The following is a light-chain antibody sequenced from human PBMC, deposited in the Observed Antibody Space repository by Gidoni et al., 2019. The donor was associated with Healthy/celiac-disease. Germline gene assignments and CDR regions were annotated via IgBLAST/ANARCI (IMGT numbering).Light chain of an antibody. V-gene: IGKV1-27*01. CDR2: AAS. J-gene: IGKJ3*01. Sequence: DIQMTQSPSSLSASVGDRVTITCRASQGISNYLAWYQQKPGKVPKLLIYAASTLQSGVPSRFGGSGSGTDFTLTISSLQPEDVATYYCQKYNSAPPPFGPGTKVDIK. CDR1: QGISNY. CDR3: QKYNSAPPP.